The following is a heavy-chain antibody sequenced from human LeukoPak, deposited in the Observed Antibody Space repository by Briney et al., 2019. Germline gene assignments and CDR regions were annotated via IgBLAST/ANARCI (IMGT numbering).Heavy chain of an antibody. J-gene: IGHJ3*02. CDR1: GFTFSSYA. CDR3: ARERTRDAFDI. V-gene: IGHV3-30-3*01. CDR2: ISYDGSNK. Sequence: GGSLRLSCAASGFTFSSYAMHWVRQAPGKGLEWVAVISYDGSNKYYADSVKGRFTISRDNSKNTLYLQMNSLRAEDTAVYYCARERTRDAFDIWGQGTMVTVSS.